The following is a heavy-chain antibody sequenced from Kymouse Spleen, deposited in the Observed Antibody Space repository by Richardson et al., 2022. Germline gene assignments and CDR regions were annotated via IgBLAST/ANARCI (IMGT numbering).Heavy chain of an antibody. D-gene: IGHD3-9*01. CDR3: TTYYDILTGYYY. CDR2: IKSKTDGGTT. J-gene: IGHJ4*02. V-gene: IGHV3-15*01. Sequence: EVQLVESGGGLVKPGGSLRLSCAASGFTFSNAWMSWVRQAPGKGLEWVGRIKSKTDGGTTDYAAPVKGRFTISRDDSKNTLYLQMNSLKTEDTAVYYCTTYYDILTGYYYWGQGTLVTVSS. CDR1: GFTFSNAW.